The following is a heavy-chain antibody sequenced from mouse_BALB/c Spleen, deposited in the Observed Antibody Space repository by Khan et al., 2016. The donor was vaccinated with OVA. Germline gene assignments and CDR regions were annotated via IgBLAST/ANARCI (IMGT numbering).Heavy chain of an antibody. CDR3: ARSAI. V-gene: IGHV2-9*02. CDR2: IWAGGST. Sequence: QVQLKESGPGLVAPSQSLSITCTVSGFSLTSYGVHWVRQPPGKGPEWLGVIWAGGSTNYNSALMSRLSISKDNSKSQVFLKMNSLQTDDTAMYYCARSAIWGQGTTLTVSS. CDR1: GFSLTSYG. D-gene: IGHD2-12*01. J-gene: IGHJ2*01.